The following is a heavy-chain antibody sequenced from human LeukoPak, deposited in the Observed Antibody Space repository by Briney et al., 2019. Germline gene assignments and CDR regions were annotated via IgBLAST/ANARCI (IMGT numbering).Heavy chain of an antibody. Sequence: PSQTLSLTCTVSGGSISSGGYYWSWIRQHARKGLEWIGEINHSGSTNYNPSLKSRVTISVDTSKNQFSLKLSSVTAADTAVYFCARGRFYYYMDVWGKGTTVTVSS. CDR3: ARGRFYYYMDV. CDR1: GGSISSGGYY. J-gene: IGHJ6*03. D-gene: IGHD3-16*01. CDR2: INHSGST. V-gene: IGHV4-31*03.